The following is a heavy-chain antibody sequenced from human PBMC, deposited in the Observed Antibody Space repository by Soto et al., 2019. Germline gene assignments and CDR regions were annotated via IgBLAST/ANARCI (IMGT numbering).Heavy chain of an antibody. CDR3: ARGGLQAQGVQYNHYAMDV. V-gene: IGHV1-69*06. CDR1: GGTFDRHT. Sequence: SVKVSCKASGGTFDRHTINWVRQAPGQGLEWMGGIIPIFSTPKYAQKFQGRVMLTADKSTSTAYMELSSLRYEDTAVYYCARGGLQAQGVQYNHYAMDVWGQGTTVTVS. CDR2: IIPIFSTP. D-gene: IGHD4-4*01. J-gene: IGHJ6*02.